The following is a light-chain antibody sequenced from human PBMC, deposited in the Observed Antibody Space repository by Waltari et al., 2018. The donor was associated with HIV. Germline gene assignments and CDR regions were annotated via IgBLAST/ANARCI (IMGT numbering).Light chain of an antibody. Sequence: LTQPPSASGTPGQRVTISCSGSNSNIGRNTVSWFQQLPGTAPKVLIYGKNQRPSGVPARFSGSKSGTSASLAISGLHSDDEADYFCASWDDSFNGPVFGGGTKLTVV. CDR1: NSNIGRNT. J-gene: IGLJ2*01. V-gene: IGLV1-44*01. CDR3: ASWDDSFNGPV. CDR2: GKN.